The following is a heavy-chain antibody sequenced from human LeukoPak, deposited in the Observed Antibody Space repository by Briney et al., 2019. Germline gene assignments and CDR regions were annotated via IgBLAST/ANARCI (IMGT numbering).Heavy chain of an antibody. D-gene: IGHD3-22*01. J-gene: IGHJ6*02. CDR3: ARSSGYYGPHYYYYGMDV. CDR1: GYTFTSYG. Sequence: ASVKVSCKASGYTFTSYGISWVRQAPGQGLEWMGWIGAYNGNTNYAQKLQGRVTMTTDTSTSTAYMELRSLRSDDTAVYYCARSSGYYGPHYYYYGMDVWGQGTTVTVSS. V-gene: IGHV1-18*01. CDR2: IGAYNGNT.